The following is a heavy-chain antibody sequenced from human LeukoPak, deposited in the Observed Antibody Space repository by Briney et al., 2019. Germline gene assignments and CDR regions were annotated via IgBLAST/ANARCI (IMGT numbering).Heavy chain of an antibody. CDR3: AKYAPPTTTMTRFFDY. CDR2: ISGSGAST. V-gene: IGHV3-23*01. D-gene: IGHD4-11*01. J-gene: IGHJ4*02. Sequence: GGSLRLSCAASGFTFSTYAMNWVRQAPGKGLEWVSGISGSGASTYYADSVKGRFTISRDNSKNTLYLQMNSLRVEDTAVYYCAKYAPPTTTMTRFFDYWGQGALVTVSS. CDR1: GFTFSTYA.